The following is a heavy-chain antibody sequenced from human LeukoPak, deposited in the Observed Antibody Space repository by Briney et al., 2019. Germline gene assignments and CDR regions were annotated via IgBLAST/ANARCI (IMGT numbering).Heavy chain of an antibody. J-gene: IGHJ4*02. D-gene: IGHD3-3*01. Sequence: GGSLRLSCAASGFTFSSYWMSWVRQAPGKGLEWVANIKQDGSEKYYVDSVKGRFTISRDNAKNSLYLQMNSLRAEDTAVYYCASGYYDFWSGWLNWGQGTLVTVSS. CDR1: GFTFSSYW. CDR2: IKQDGSEK. V-gene: IGHV3-7*01. CDR3: ASGYYDFWSGWLN.